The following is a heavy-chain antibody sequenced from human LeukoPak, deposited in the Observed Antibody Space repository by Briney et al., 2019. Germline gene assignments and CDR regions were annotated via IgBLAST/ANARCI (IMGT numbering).Heavy chain of an antibody. CDR2: VSSYNGDT. Sequence: ASVKVSCKASGYTFNNYGISWVRQAPGQGLEWMGWVSSYNGDTNYAQKFQGRVTMSTDTSTSTAYMELRSLTFDDTAIYYCAKDWHILTGRNCFDPWGQGTLVTVSS. D-gene: IGHD3-9*01. CDR3: AKDWHILTGRNCFDP. V-gene: IGHV1-18*01. J-gene: IGHJ5*02. CDR1: GYTFNNYG.